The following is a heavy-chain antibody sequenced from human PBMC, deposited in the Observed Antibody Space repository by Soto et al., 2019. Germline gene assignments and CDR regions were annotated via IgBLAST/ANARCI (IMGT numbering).Heavy chain of an antibody. CDR1: GGSFSGYY. CDR2: INHSGST. J-gene: IGHJ4*02. CDR3: ARGVTVGATILDY. Sequence: PSETLSLTCAVYGGSFSGYYWSWIRQPPGKGLEWIGEINHSGSTNFNPSLKSRVTISVDTSKNQFSLKLSSVTAADTAVYYRARGVTVGATILDYWGQGTLVTVSS. D-gene: IGHD1-26*01. V-gene: IGHV4-34*01.